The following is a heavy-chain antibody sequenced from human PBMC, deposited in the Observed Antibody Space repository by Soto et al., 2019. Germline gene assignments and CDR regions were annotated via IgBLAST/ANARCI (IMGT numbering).Heavy chain of an antibody. D-gene: IGHD3-22*01. V-gene: IGHV1-18*04. CDR1: GYTFTGYY. J-gene: IGHJ4*02. CDR2: ISAYNGNT. CDR3: ARSGSNGYYLDY. Sequence: ASVKVSCKASGYTFTGYYIHWVRQAPGQGLEWMGWISAYNGNTNYAQKLQGRVTMTTDTSTSTVYMELRSLRSDDTAVYYCARSGSNGYYLDYWGQGALVTVSS.